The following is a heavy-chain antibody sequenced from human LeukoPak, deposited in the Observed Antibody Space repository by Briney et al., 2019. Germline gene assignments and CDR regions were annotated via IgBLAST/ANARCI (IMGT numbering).Heavy chain of an antibody. J-gene: IGHJ4*02. D-gene: IGHD2-21*01. CDR3: ARSSYYCFDY. Sequence: GGPLRLSCAASGFTPTSYWMFWVRQAPGKGLEWVADIKEDGSEKYYVDSVKGRFTITRDNAKNSLYLQMNSLRAEDTAVYYCARSSYYCFDYWGQGTLVTVSS. CDR1: GFTPTSYW. CDR2: IKEDGSEK. V-gene: IGHV3-7*01.